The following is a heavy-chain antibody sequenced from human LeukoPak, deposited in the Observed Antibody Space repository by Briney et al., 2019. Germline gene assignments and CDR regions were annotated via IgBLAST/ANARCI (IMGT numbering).Heavy chain of an antibody. CDR2: ISCSGGST. D-gene: IGHD3-3*01. V-gene: IGHV3-23*01. CDR3: TSSLEWLSLFDY. J-gene: IGHJ4*02. Sequence: GGSLTLSCAASGFSFSSYAISWVRQAPGKGLEWVSAISCSGGSTYYADSVKGRFTISRDNSTNTLYLQMNSLRAEDTAVYFCTSSLEWLSLFDYWGQGTLVTVSS. CDR1: GFSFSSYA.